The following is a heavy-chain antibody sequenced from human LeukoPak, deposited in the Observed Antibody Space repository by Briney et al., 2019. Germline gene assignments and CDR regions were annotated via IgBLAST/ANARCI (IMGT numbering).Heavy chain of an antibody. Sequence: SQTLSLTCAISGDSVSSNSAAWNWIRQSPSRGLEWLGRTYYRSKWYNDYAVSVKSRITINPDTSKNQFSLQLNSVTPEDTAVYYCARDPTYYYDTALHAFDIWGQGTMVTVSS. J-gene: IGHJ3*02. D-gene: IGHD3-22*01. V-gene: IGHV6-1*01. CDR3: ARDPTYYYDTALHAFDI. CDR2: TYYRSKWYN. CDR1: GDSVSSNSAA.